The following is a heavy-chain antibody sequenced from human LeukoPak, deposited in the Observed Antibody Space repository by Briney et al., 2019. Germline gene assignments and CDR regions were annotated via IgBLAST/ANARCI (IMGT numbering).Heavy chain of an antibody. CDR2: ISSNGGST. CDR3: ARGGYSYGLFDY. Sequence: GGSLRLSCAASGFTFSSYAMHCVRQAPGEGLEYVSAISSNGGSTYYANSVKGRFTISRDNSKNTLYLQMGSLRAEDMAVYYCARGGYSYGLFDYWGQGTLVTVSS. D-gene: IGHD5-18*01. V-gene: IGHV3-64*01. J-gene: IGHJ4*02. CDR1: GFTFSSYA.